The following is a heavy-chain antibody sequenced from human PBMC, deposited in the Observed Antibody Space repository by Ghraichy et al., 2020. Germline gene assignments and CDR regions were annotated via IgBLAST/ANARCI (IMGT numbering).Heavy chain of an antibody. D-gene: IGHD2-15*01. CDR3: ARVKDRRILQRGTPWHFDY. Sequence: SETLSLTCAVYGGSFSGYYWSWIRQPPGKGLEWIGEINHSGSTNYNPSLKSRVTISVDTSKNQFSLKLSSVTAADTAVYYCARVKDRRILQRGTPWHFDYWGQGTLVTVSS. CDR1: GGSFSGYY. V-gene: IGHV4-34*01. J-gene: IGHJ4*02. CDR2: INHSGST.